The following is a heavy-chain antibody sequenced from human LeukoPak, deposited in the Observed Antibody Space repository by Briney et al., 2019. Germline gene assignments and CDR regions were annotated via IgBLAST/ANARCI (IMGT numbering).Heavy chain of an antibody. D-gene: IGHD1-26*01. CDR2: IIPIFGIA. V-gene: IGHV1-69*04. Sequence: GSSVKVSCKASGGTVSRYAISWVRQAPGQGLEWMGRIIPIFGIANYAQKFQGRVTITADKSTSTAYMELSSLRSEDTAVYYCARDLNEGRDPWGQGTLVTVSS. CDR3: ARDLNEGRDP. CDR1: GGTVSRYA. J-gene: IGHJ5*02.